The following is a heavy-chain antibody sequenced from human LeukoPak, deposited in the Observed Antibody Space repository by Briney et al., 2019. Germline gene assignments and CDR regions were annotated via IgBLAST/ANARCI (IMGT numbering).Heavy chain of an antibody. CDR1: GGSISSYY. CDR3: AREKKWFGELSVDY. D-gene: IGHD3-10*01. V-gene: IGHV4-59*01. CDR2: IYYSGST. Sequence: NPSETLSLTCTVSGGSISSYYWSWIRQPPGKGLEWIGYIYYSGSTNYNPSLKSRVTISVDTSKNQFSLKLSSVTAADTAVYYCAREKKWFGELSVDYWGQGTPVTVSS. J-gene: IGHJ4*02.